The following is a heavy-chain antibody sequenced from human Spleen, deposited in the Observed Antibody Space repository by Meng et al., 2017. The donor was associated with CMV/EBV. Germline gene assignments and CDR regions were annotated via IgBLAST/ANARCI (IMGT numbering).Heavy chain of an antibody. D-gene: IGHD3-10*01. V-gene: IGHV3-30*02. CDR2: IRYDGSNK. J-gene: IGHJ4*02. CDR1: GFTFSSYD. CDR3: ARAQGSGSPFDY. Sequence: GESLKISCAASGFTFSSYDMHWVRQAPGKGLEWVACIRYDGSNKYYAESVKGRFTISRDNSKNTLYLQMNSLRAEDTAVYYCARAQGSGSPFDYWGQGTLVTVSS.